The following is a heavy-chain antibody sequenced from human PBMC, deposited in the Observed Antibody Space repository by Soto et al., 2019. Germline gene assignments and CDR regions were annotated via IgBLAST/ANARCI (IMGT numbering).Heavy chain of an antibody. D-gene: IGHD3-3*01. V-gene: IGHV3-9*01. CDR2: ITWNSRVL. CDR3: AKGRYDFWSPYYFDS. Sequence: PGGSLRLSCVGTGLNFDYFGMHWVRQAPGKGLEWVSGITWNSRVLAYADSVKGRFTISRDNARNSLYLQMDSLRDEDTALYYCAKGRYDFWSPYYFDSWGQGTLVTVSS. J-gene: IGHJ4*02. CDR1: GLNFDYFG.